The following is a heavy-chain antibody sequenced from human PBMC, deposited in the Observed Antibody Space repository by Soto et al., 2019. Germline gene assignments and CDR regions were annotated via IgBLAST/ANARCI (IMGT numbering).Heavy chain of an antibody. CDR3: ARKTAMVTSPFDI. Sequence: GASVKVSCKASGYTFTGYYMHWVRQAPGQGLEWMGWINPNSGGTNYAQKFQGWVTMTRDTSISTAYMELSRLRSDDTAVYYCARKTAMVTSPFDIWGQGTMVTV. J-gene: IGHJ3*02. D-gene: IGHD5-18*01. CDR2: INPNSGGT. V-gene: IGHV1-2*04. CDR1: GYTFTGYY.